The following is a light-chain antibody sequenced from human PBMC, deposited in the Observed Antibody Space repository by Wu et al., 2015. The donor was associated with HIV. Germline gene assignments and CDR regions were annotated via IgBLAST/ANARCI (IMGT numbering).Light chain of an antibody. CDR3: QQYNNWPWT. V-gene: IGKV3-15*01. Sequence: EIVMTQSPATLSVSLGKRATLSCRASQSVSSNLAWYQRKPGQAPRLLIYGASTRATGIPARFSGSGSGTEFTLTISSLQSEDFAVYYCQQYNNWPWTFGQGTKVEIK. CDR2: GAS. CDR1: QSVSSN. J-gene: IGKJ1*01.